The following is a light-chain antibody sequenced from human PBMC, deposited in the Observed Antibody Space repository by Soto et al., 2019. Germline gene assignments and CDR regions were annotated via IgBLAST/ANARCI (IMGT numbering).Light chain of an antibody. Sequence: DLWLTQSPATLSASVGDRVTLPCSASQRISSWLAWYQQKKGKAPKPLIYDASSLGSGVPSRFSGSGFGTDFNLTISSLQSEDFATYYCQQLNSYPITFGQGTRLEIK. CDR3: QQLNSYPIT. CDR2: DAS. J-gene: IGKJ5*01. V-gene: IGKV1-5*01. CDR1: QRISSW.